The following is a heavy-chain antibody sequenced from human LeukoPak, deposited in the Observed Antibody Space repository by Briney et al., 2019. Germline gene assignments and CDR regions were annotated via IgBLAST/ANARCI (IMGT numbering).Heavy chain of an antibody. V-gene: IGHV3-30*03. Sequence: PGGSLRLSCEASGFTFNNYGMHWVRQAPGKGLEWVAVISYDGSNAYYADFVKGRFTISRDNSKNTLFLQMNSLRAEDTAIYYCARFLFLSGTTSGAIGYWGQGTLATVSS. CDR2: ISYDGSNA. CDR3: ARFLFLSGTTSGAIGY. D-gene: IGHD1-14*01. J-gene: IGHJ4*02. CDR1: GFTFNNYG.